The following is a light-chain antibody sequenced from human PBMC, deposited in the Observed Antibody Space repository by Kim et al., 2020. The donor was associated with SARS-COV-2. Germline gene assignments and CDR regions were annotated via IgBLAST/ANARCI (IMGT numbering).Light chain of an antibody. CDR3: NSRGSNDNVL. Sequence: VDLEKTVRITCQGDSLRSYDATWYQQKPGQAPIVVIYGKNNRPSGIPDRFSGSSSGDTASLTITGTQAGDEADYYCNSRGSNDNVLFGGGTQLTVL. CDR2: GKN. V-gene: IGLV3-19*01. CDR1: SLRSYD. J-gene: IGLJ2*01.